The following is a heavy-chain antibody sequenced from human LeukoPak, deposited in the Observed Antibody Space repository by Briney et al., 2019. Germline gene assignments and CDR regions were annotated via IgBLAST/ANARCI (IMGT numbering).Heavy chain of an antibody. Sequence: SVKVSCKASGGTFSSYAISWVRQAPGQGLEWMGGIIPMFGTANYKQKFQGRVTITADESTSTVYMELSSLRSEDTAVYYCAGRRRTRYCSSTSCYANWFVPWGQGTLVTVSS. CDR2: IIPMFGTA. CDR1: GGTFSSYA. D-gene: IGHD2-2*01. V-gene: IGHV1-69*13. CDR3: AGRRRTRYCSSTSCYANWFVP. J-gene: IGHJ5*02.